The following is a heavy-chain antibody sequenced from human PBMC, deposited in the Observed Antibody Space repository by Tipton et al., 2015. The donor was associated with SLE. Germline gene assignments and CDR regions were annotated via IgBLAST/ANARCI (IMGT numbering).Heavy chain of an antibody. CDR2: SNPSGST. J-gene: IGHJ4*01. Sequence: TLSLTCTVSGGSISSHYWSWFRQPPGKGLEWIGESNPSGSTNYNPSLKSRVTISVDTSKNQLSLKLTSVTAADTALYYCARAVAGNSEYFDYWGHGTLVTVSS. V-gene: IGHV4-34*01. D-gene: IGHD6-19*01. CDR3: ARAVAGNSEYFDY. CDR1: GGSISSHY.